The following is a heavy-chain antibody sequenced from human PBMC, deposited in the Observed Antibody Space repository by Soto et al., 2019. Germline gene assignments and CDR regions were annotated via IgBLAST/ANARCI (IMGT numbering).Heavy chain of an antibody. J-gene: IGHJ4*02. D-gene: IGHD3-22*01. CDR2: IYPGDSDT. Sequence: GECLTSSCTGSGGSFARYWIGWVRQMPGKGLEWMGIIYPGDSDTRYSPSFQGQVTISADKSISTAYLQWSSLKASDTAMYYCALLSLADSSGYERAGRGPPNDYWGQGTLVTVSS. CDR1: GGSFARYW. V-gene: IGHV5-51*01. CDR3: ALLSLADSSGYERAGRGPPNDY.